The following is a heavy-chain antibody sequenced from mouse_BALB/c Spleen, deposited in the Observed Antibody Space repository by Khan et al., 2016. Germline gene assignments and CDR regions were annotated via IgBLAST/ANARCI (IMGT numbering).Heavy chain of an antibody. Sequence: QVQLQQSGAELAKPGASVKMSCKASGYTFTSYWIHWVKQRPGQGLEWIGYINPSTGYTEYNQKFKDKATLTADKSSSTAYMQLSSLTSEDSAVYYCARRKYGNYGVAYWGQGTLVTVSA. CDR2: INPSTGYT. V-gene: IGHV1-7*01. CDR3: ARRKYGNYGVAY. D-gene: IGHD2-10*02. CDR1: GYTFTSYW. J-gene: IGHJ3*01.